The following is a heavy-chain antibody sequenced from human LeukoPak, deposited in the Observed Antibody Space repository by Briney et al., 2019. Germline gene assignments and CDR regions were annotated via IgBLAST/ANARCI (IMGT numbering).Heavy chain of an antibody. CDR2: IYYSGST. CDR1: GGSISSSSYY. J-gene: IGHJ3*02. CDR3: ARLGTSTQDSGWYGSSNNDAFDI. V-gene: IGHV4-39*01. Sequence: PSETLSLTCTVSGGSISSSSYYWGWIRQPPGKGLEWIGSIYYSGSTYYNPSLKSRVTISVDTSKNQFFLKLSSVTAADTAVYYCARLGTSTQDSGWYGSSNNDAFDIGGKGTMVTVFS. D-gene: IGHD6-19*01.